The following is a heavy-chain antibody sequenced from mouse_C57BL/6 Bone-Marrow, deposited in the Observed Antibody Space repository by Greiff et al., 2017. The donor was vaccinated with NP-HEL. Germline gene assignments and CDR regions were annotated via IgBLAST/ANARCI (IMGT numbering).Heavy chain of an antibody. Sequence: EVQGVESGGGLVKPGGSLKLSCAASGFTFSSYAMSWVRQTPEKRLEWVATISDGGSYTYYPDNVKGRFTISRDNAKNNLYLQMSHLKSEDTAMYYCAIYYYGSSSWYFDVWGTGTTVTVSS. CDR2: ISDGGSYT. CDR3: AIYYYGSSSWYFDV. CDR1: GFTFSSYA. V-gene: IGHV5-4*01. J-gene: IGHJ1*03. D-gene: IGHD1-1*01.